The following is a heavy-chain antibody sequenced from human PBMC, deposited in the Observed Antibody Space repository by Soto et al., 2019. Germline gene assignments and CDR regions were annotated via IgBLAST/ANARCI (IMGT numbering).Heavy chain of an antibody. CDR3: AIVRVTDSPLDH. CDR1: GFTFRSSG. CDR2: LAYDGSQK. D-gene: IGHD2-21*02. V-gene: IGHV3-30*02. J-gene: IGHJ4*02. Sequence: GGSLRLSCTASGFTFRSSGMHCVRQAPGKGLEWLAFLAYDGSQKFYADSVKGRFSISRDNTENTLYLHMSSLTAEDTAIYYCAIVRVTDSPLDHWGPGTLVTVSS.